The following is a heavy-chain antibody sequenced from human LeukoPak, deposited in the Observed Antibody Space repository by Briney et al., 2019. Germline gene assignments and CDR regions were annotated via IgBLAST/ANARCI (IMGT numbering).Heavy chain of an antibody. D-gene: IGHD6-6*01. CDR3: ARGRIAARFACFDY. V-gene: IGHV4-30-2*01. Sequence: PSETLSLTCTVSGGSISSGGYYWSWIRQPPGKGLEWIGYIYHSGSTYYNPSLKSRVTISVDRSKNQFSLKLSSVTAADTAVYYCARGRIAARFACFDYWGQGTLVTVSP. J-gene: IGHJ4*02. CDR1: GGSISSGGYY. CDR2: IYHSGST.